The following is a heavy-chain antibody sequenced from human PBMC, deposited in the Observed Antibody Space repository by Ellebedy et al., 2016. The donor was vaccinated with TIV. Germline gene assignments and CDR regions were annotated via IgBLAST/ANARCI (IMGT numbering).Heavy chain of an antibody. V-gene: IGHV4-39*01. CDR1: GGSISSSSYY. D-gene: IGHD6-13*01. CDR2: IYYSGST. J-gene: IGHJ4*02. Sequence: MPSETLSLTCTVSGGSISSSSYYWGWIRQPPGKGLEWIGSIYYSGSTYYNPSLKSRVTISVDTSKNQFSLKLSSVTAADTAVYYCAILGGYSSSYWGQGTLVTVSS. CDR3: AILGGYSSSY.